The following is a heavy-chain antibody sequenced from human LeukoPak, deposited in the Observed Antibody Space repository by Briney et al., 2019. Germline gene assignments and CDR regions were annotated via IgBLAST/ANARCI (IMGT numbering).Heavy chain of an antibody. Sequence: SQTLSLTCTVSGGSISSGGYYWSWIRQHPGKGLEWIGYIYYSGSTYYNPSLKSRVTISVDTSKNQFSLKLSSVTAADTAVYYCARLHYGDYGSYLQHWGQGTLVTVSS. V-gene: IGHV4-31*03. J-gene: IGHJ1*01. CDR3: ARLHYGDYGSYLQH. CDR2: IYYSGST. CDR1: GGSISSGGYY. D-gene: IGHD4-17*01.